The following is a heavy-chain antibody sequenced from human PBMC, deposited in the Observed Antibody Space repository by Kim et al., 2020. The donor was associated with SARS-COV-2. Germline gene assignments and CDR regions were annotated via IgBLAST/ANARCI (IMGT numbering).Heavy chain of an antibody. CDR3: ARASSTSCPCYYMDV. Sequence: GGSLRLSCAASGFTFSTDWMYWVRQAPGKGLVWVSRINRDGSSTNYADSVKGRLTISRDNAKNTLYLQMQSLRAEDTAVYYCARASSTSCPCYYMDVWGNGTTVTVSS. CDR2: INRDGSST. CDR1: GFTFSTDW. D-gene: IGHD2-2*01. V-gene: IGHV3-74*01. J-gene: IGHJ6*03.